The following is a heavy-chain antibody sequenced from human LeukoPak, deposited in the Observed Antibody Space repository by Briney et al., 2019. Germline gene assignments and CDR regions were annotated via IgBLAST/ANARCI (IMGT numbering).Heavy chain of an antibody. CDR3: VKGQEVVYAPTFDY. Sequence: GGSLRLSCAASQFTFTDYTMNWVRRAPGKGLEWVSSISTRSDYIYYAESVKGRFTISRDNAKNSLYLQMNSLRAEDTAVYYCVKGQEVVYAPTFDYWGQGTLVTVSS. J-gene: IGHJ4*02. D-gene: IGHD2-8*02. CDR2: ISTRSDYI. V-gene: IGHV3-21*01. CDR1: QFTFTDYT.